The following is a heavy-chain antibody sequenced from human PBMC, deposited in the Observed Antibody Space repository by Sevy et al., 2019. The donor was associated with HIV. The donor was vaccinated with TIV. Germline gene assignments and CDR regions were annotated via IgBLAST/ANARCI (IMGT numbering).Heavy chain of an antibody. V-gene: IGHV1-2*02. CDR1: GYTFTGYY. CDR2: INPNGGGT. D-gene: IGHD3-10*01. CDR3: SRSVYGSGTYLNDY. Sequence: ASGKVSWKASGYTFTGYYIHWVRQAPGQGLEWMGWINPNGGGTNYAQKFQGRVTMTGDTSISTAYMDLTRRRSDDTAVYYCSRSVYGSGTYLNDYWGQGTLVTVSS. J-gene: IGHJ4*02.